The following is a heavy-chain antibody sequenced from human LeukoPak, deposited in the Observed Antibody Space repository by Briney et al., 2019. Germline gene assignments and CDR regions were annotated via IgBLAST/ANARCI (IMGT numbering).Heavy chain of an antibody. Sequence: ASVKVSCKASGGTFSSYAISWVRQAPGQGLEWMGGIIPIFGTANYAQKFQGRVTITTDESTSTAYMELSSLRSGDTAVYYCASRTYGGASDAFDIWGQGTMVTVSS. CDR1: GGTFSSYA. J-gene: IGHJ3*02. CDR3: ASRTYGGASDAFDI. D-gene: IGHD4-23*01. V-gene: IGHV1-69*05. CDR2: IIPIFGTA.